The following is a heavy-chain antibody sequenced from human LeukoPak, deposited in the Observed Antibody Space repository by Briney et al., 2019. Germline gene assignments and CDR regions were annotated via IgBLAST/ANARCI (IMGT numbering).Heavy chain of an antibody. CDR3: AADGTD. Sequence: GASVKVSCKTSGGTFNSYAINWVRQAPEQGLEWMGGIIPRLGTTKYIQKVQGRMTITTDESTTTAYMELSSLRSEDTAVYYCAADGTDWGQGTLVIISS. J-gene: IGHJ4*02. V-gene: IGHV1-69*05. CDR2: IIPRLGTT. CDR1: GGTFNSYA.